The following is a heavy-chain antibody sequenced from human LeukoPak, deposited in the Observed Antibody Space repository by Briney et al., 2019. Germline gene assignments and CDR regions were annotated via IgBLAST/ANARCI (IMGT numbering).Heavy chain of an antibody. D-gene: IGHD6-19*01. CDR2: FDPEDGET. CDR1: GYTLTELS. Sequence: ASVTVSCKVSGYTLTELSMHWVRQAPGKGLEWMGGFDPEDGETIYAQKFQGRVTMTEDTSTDTAYMELSSLRSKDTAVYYCATGRYTAVAMDVWGKGTTVTVSS. CDR3: ATGRYTAVAMDV. V-gene: IGHV1-24*01. J-gene: IGHJ6*03.